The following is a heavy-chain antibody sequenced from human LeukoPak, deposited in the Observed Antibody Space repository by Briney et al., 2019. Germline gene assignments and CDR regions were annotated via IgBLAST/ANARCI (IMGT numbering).Heavy chain of an antibody. CDR2: ISRDGTST. CDR1: GVTFSSHS. D-gene: IGHD2-15*01. V-gene: IGHV3-74*01. J-gene: IGHJ5*01. Sequence: GGSLRLSCAASGVTFSSHSMHWVRQAPGKGLVWVSGISRDGTSTNYADAVKGRFAISRDNAKNTLYLQMNSLRVEDTAVYSCARGWYGPDSCGQGTLVTVSS. CDR3: ARGWYGPDS.